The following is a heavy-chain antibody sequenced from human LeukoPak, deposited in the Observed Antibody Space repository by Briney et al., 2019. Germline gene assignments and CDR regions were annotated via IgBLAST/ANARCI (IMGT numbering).Heavy chain of an antibody. CDR2: IYYSGST. CDR1: GGSISSYY. CDR3: ARDVADCSSTSCYSHYYYMDV. Sequence: SETLSLTCSVSGGSISSYYWSWIRQPPGKGLEWIGYIYYSGSTNYNPSLKSRVTILVDTSKNQFSLKLSSVTAADTAVYYCARDVADCSSTSCYSHYYYMDVWGKGTTVTVSS. J-gene: IGHJ6*03. V-gene: IGHV4-59*01. D-gene: IGHD2-2*01.